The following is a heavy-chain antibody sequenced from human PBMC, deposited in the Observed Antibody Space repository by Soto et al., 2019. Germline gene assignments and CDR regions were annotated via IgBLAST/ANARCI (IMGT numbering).Heavy chain of an antibody. D-gene: IGHD3-16*01. CDR3: AKDRYTMTTFSDY. J-gene: IGHJ4*02. V-gene: IGHV3-9*01. Sequence: EVQLVESGGGLVQPDRSLRLSCAASGFSFDAYAMHWVRQAPGKGLEWVSGISWNSGSIAYADSVKGRFTISRDNAKNSLYLQMNSLRGEDTALYYCAKDRYTMTTFSDYWGQGTLVTVSS. CDR1: GFSFDAYA. CDR2: ISWNSGSI.